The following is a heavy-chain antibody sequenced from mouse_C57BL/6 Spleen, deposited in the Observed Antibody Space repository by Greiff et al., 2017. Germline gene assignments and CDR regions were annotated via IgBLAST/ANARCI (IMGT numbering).Heavy chain of an antibody. D-gene: IGHD1-1*01. V-gene: IGHV6-3*01. CDR3: TDYYGSFYWYFDV. CDR2: IRLKSDNYAT. CDR1: GFTFSNYW. Sequence: EVKLMESGGGLVQPGGSMKLSCVASGFTFSNYWMNWVRQSPEKGLEWVAQIRLKSDNYATHYAESVKGRFTISRDDSKSSVYLQMNNLRAEDTGIYYCTDYYGSFYWYFDVWGTGTTVTVSS. J-gene: IGHJ1*03.